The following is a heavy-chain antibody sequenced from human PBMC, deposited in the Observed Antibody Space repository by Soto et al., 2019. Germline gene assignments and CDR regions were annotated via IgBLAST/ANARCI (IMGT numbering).Heavy chain of an antibody. CDR2: IRQDGGAQ. CDR1: GFTFTTYW. J-gene: IGHJ5*02. Sequence: EEQLVESGGGLAQPGGSLRLSCVASGFTFTTYWMSWVRQAPGKGLEWVANIRQDGGAQYYVDSVKGRFTISRDNAKNAVYRQMDSVRVEDTPVYYCVRGVHGSGSYLVSSWGQGILVTVSS. CDR3: VRGVHGSGSYLVSS. V-gene: IGHV3-7*03. D-gene: IGHD3-10*01.